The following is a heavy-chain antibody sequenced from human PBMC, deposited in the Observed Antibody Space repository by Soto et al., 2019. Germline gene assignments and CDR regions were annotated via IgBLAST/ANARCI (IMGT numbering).Heavy chain of an antibody. J-gene: IGHJ1*01. CDR1: GFTFSSYG. D-gene: IGHD2-15*01. CDR2: ISSDGSDK. Sequence: QVQLVESGGGVVQPGRSLRLSCEASGFTFSSYGLHWVRQAPGKGLEWVAVISSDGSDKYYADSVKGRFTISRDNSNNRLYLQMDSLRAAETAVYYCARGVVVATTCFQHWGQGTLVTVSS. CDR3: ARGVVVATTCFQH. V-gene: IGHV3-30*03.